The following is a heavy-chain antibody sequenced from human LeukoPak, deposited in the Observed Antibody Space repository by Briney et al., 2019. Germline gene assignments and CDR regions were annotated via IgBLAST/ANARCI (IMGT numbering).Heavy chain of an antibody. CDR2: INHSGST. CDR1: GGSFSGYY. D-gene: IGHD2-21*01. V-gene: IGHV4-34*01. CDR3: ARGVGIPASIDY. J-gene: IGHJ4*02. Sequence: SETLSLTCAVYGGSFSGYYWSWIRQPPGNGLEWIGEINHSGSTNYNPSLKSRVTISVDTSKNQFSLKLSSVTAADTAVYYCARGVGIPASIDYWGQGTLVTVSS.